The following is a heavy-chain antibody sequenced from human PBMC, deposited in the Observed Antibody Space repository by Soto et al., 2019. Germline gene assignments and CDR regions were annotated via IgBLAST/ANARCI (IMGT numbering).Heavy chain of an antibody. CDR2: ISYDGSNK. D-gene: IGHD3-16*01. Sequence: QVQLVESGGGVVQPGRSLRLSCAASRFTFSTYAMHWVRQAPGKGLEWVAVISYDGSNKYYADSVKGRFTISRDNSKNTLSLKKNGRGDEDTVVYYCGGGGCGGGPCFASGGRGPLVTVSS. CDR3: GGGGCGGGPCFAS. V-gene: IGHV3-30*04. J-gene: IGHJ4*02. CDR1: RFTFSTYA.